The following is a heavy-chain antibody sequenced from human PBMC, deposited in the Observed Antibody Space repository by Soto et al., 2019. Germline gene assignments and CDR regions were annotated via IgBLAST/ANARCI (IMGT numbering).Heavy chain of an antibody. CDR1: GGTFSSYA. CDR3: ARSRTYSSSWHYDDSSGYDPTFDY. D-gene: IGHD3-22*01. CDR2: IIPIFGTA. Sequence: QVQLVQSGAEVKKPGSSVKVSCKASGGTFSSYAISWVRQAPGQGLEWMGGIIPIFGTANYAQKFQGRVTITADESTSTAYMELSSLRSEDTAGYYCARSRTYSSSWHYDDSSGYDPTFDYWGQGTLVTVSS. V-gene: IGHV1-69*01. J-gene: IGHJ4*02.